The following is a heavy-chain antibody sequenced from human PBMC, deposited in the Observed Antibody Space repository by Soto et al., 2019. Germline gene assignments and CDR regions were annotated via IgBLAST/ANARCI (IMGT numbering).Heavy chain of an antibody. CDR3: ARGYFEQWLLAAYNYYYYGMDV. CDR1: RYTFTGYY. J-gene: IGHJ6*02. CDR2: INPNSGGT. V-gene: IGHV1-2*04. Sequence: ASVKVCCKASRYTFTGYYMQWLQQAPEQGLEWMGWINPNSGGTNYAQKFQGWVTMTRDTSISTAYMELSRLRSDDTAVYYCARGYFEQWLLAAYNYYYYGMDVWGQGTTVTVSS. D-gene: IGHD6-19*01.